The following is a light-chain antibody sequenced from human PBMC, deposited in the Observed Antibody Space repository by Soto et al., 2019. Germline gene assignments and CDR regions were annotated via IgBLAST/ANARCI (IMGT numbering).Light chain of an antibody. J-gene: IGKJ4*01. V-gene: IGKV3-15*01. Sequence: EIVMTQSPATLSVSPGERATLSCRASQSVSSDLAWYQQKPGQPPRLLIYGASTRATGIPARFSGSGSGTEFTLTISSLQSEDFAVYYCQHYVTWPLTFGGGTKVESK. CDR2: GAS. CDR3: QHYVTWPLT. CDR1: QSVSSD.